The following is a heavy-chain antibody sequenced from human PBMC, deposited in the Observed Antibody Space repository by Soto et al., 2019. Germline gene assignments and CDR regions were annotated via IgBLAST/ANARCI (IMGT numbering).Heavy chain of an antibody. CDR1: GGSISSGGYY. Sequence: QVQLQESGPGLVKPSQTLSLTCTVSGGSISSGGYYWSWIRQHPGKGLEWIGYIYYSGSTYYNPSLKSRVTISVDTSKNQFSLKLSSVTAADTAVYYCARETYYYGSGSYYKPNWFDPWGQGTLVTVSS. CDR2: IYYSGST. D-gene: IGHD3-10*01. V-gene: IGHV4-31*03. J-gene: IGHJ5*02. CDR3: ARETYYYGSGSYYKPNWFDP.